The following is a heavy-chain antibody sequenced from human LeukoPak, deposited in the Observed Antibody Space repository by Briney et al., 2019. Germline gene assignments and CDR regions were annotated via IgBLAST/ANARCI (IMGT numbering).Heavy chain of an antibody. CDR1: GFTFSSYS. Sequence: TGGSLRLSCAASGFTFSSYSMNWVRQAPGKGLEWVSSISSSSSYIYYADSVKGRFTISRDNAKNSLYLQMNSLRAEDTAVYYCARDRMVRGVMDYWGQGTLVTVSP. J-gene: IGHJ4*02. CDR2: ISSSSSYI. D-gene: IGHD3-10*01. CDR3: ARDRMVRGVMDY. V-gene: IGHV3-21*01.